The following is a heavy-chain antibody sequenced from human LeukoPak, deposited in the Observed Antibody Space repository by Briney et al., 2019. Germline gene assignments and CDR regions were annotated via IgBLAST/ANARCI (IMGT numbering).Heavy chain of an antibody. V-gene: IGHV3-73*01. J-gene: IGHJ4*02. CDR1: GFTFSDSP. CDR3: SIVIAGTDY. CDR2: IRSKVNNYAT. Sequence: GGSLRLSCAASGFTFSDSPMHWVRQASGKGLEWVGRIRSKVNNYATTYAASVKGRFTLSRDDSKNTAYLQMNSLKTEDTAVFYCSIVIAGTDYWGQGTLVTVSS. D-gene: IGHD6-13*01.